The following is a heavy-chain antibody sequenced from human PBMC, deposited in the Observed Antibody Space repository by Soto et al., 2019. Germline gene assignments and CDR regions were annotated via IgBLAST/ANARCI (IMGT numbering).Heavy chain of an antibody. CDR1: GYTFAAYY. V-gene: IGHV1-2*02. J-gene: IGHJ4*02. D-gene: IGHD4-17*01. CDR2: INPTSGGT. Sequence: QVQLVQSGAEVKKPGASVKVSCKTSGYTFAAYYIHWIRQAPGQGLEWMGWINPTSGGTVYAQNFPDRVTMTRDTSISTAYMELRRLNSDDTAVYYCARDPDYGDYWGYVFDSWGQGTPVNVSS. CDR3: ARDPDYGDYWGYVFDS.